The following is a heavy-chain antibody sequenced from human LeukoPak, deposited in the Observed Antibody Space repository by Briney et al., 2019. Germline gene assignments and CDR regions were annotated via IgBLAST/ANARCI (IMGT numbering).Heavy chain of an antibody. D-gene: IGHD4-17*01. CDR2: ISDSSVST. Sequence: GGSLKPASSASGFSLSSYAMTCGRQGPGKGLELLLGISDSSVSTHYADSVKGRFTISRDNHKNTLYLQMNRLRAEDTAIYYCAKGIYGDYALDSWGQGTLVTVSS. CDR1: GFSLSSYA. V-gene: IGHV3-23*01. J-gene: IGHJ4*02. CDR3: AKGIYGDYALDS.